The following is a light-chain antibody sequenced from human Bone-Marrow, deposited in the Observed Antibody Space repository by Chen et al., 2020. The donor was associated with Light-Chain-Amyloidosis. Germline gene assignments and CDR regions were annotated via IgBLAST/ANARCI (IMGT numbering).Light chain of an antibody. CDR2: EVT. J-gene: IGLJ1*01. V-gene: IGLV2-14*01. CDR1: SSDVGGDNH. CDR3: SSYTITNTLV. Sequence: QSALTQPAPVSGSPGQSITISCTGTSSDVGGDNHVSWYQQHPDKAPKLMIYEVTNRPSWVPDRCSGATSDNTASLTISGLQTEDEADDCCSSYTITNTLVFGSGTRVTVL.